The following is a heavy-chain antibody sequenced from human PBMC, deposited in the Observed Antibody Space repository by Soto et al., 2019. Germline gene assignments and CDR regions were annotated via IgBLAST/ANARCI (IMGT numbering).Heavy chain of an antibody. CDR3: ARGSPGSSGWSGFDY. J-gene: IGHJ4*02. D-gene: IGHD6-19*01. CDR2: IYSGGST. V-gene: IGHV3-53*01. Sequence: EVQLVESGGGLIQPGGSLRLSCAASGFTVSSNYMSWVRQAPGKGLEWVSVIYSGGSTHYADSVKGRFTISRDNSKNTLYLQMNSLRAEDTAVYYCARGSPGSSGWSGFDYWGQGTLVTVSS. CDR1: GFTVSSNY.